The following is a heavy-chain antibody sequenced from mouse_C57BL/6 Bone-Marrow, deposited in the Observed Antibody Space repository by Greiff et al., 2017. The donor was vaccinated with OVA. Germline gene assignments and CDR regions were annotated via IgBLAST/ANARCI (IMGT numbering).Heavy chain of an antibody. J-gene: IGHJ3*01. V-gene: IGHV1-54*01. D-gene: IGHD1-1*01. Sequence: VQLQQSGAELVRPGTSVKVSCKASGYAFTNYLIEWVKQRPGQGLEWIGLINPGSGGTNYNEKFKGKATLTADKSSSTAYMQLSSLTSEDSAVYFCARAYYGSSHFAYWGQGTLVTVSA. CDR1: GYAFTNYL. CDR3: ARAYYGSSHFAY. CDR2: INPGSGGT.